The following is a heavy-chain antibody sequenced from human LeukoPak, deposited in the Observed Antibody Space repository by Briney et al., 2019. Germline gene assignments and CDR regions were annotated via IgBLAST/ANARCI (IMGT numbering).Heavy chain of an antibody. CDR3: ARATLPQLLPWAY. CDR1: GFTFNAYS. D-gene: IGHD2-2*01. CDR2: ISYDGSNK. Sequence: TGGSLRLSCAASGFTFNAYSMHWVRQAPGKGLEWVALISYDGSNKYYAASVKGRFTISRDNSKNTVFLQMNSLRAEDTAVYYCARATLPQLLPWAYWGQGTLVTVSS. V-gene: IGHV3-30-3*01. J-gene: IGHJ4*02.